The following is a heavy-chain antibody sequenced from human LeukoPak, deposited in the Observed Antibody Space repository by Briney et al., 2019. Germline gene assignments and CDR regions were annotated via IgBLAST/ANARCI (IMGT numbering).Heavy chain of an antibody. Sequence: ASVKVSCKASGYTFTSYYMHWVRQAPGQGLEWMGIINPSGGSTSYAQKFQGRVTMTRDMSTSTVYMELSSLRSEDTAVYYCARALGLPRRAFDIWGQGTMVTVSS. V-gene: IGHV1-46*01. J-gene: IGHJ3*02. CDR2: INPSGGST. CDR3: ARALGLPRRAFDI. CDR1: GYTFTSYY. D-gene: IGHD3-16*01.